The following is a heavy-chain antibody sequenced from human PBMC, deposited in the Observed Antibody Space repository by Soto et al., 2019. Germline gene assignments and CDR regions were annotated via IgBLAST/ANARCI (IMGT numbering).Heavy chain of an antibody. D-gene: IGHD3-3*01. Sequence: ASVKVSCKASGYNFVKYGITWVRQAPGQGLEWLGWISPYNGNTKYAQKIQGRVIMTTDTSTTTAYLELLSLTSDDTAVYYCARGILEWYTHYTMDDWGQGTTVTVSS. CDR3: ARGILEWYTHYTMDD. CDR1: GYNFVKYG. V-gene: IGHV1-18*01. CDR2: ISPYNGNT. J-gene: IGHJ6*02.